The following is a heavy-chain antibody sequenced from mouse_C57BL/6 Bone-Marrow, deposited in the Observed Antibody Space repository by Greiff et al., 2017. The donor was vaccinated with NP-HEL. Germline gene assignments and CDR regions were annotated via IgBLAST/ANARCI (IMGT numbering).Heavy chain of an antibody. CDR1: GYTFTSYG. D-gene: IGHD1-1*01. V-gene: IGHV1-81*01. Sequence: QVQLKESGAELARPGASVKLSCKASGYTFTSYGISWVKQRTGQGLEWIGEIYPRSGNTYYNEKFKGKATLTADKSSSTAYMELRSLTSEDSAVYFCADYGGAYWGQGTLVTVAA. CDR2: IYPRSGNT. CDR3: ADYGGAY. J-gene: IGHJ3*01.